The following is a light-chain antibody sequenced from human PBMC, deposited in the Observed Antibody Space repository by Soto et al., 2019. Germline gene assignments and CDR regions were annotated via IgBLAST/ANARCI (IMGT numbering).Light chain of an antibody. CDR3: QQYGSSGT. Sequence: EIWLTQSPGTLSLSPGERATLSCGASQSVSNNYLAWYKQKPCQAPRLLIYGASNRATGIPDRLSGSASGTDFTLTISRLEPEDSAVYYCQQYGSSGTFGQGTKVDIK. J-gene: IGKJ1*01. V-gene: IGKV3-20*01. CDR1: QSVSNNY. CDR2: GAS.